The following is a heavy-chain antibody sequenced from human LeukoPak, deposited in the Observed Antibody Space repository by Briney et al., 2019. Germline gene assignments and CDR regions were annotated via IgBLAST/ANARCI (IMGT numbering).Heavy chain of an antibody. D-gene: IGHD3-16*01. V-gene: IGHV1-2*02. J-gene: IGHJ4*02. Sequence: ASVKVSCKASGYTFTGYYMHWVRQAPGQGLEWMGWINPNSGDPKYAQKFQGRVTMTRDTSISTAYMELSRLRSDDTAVYYCAARRGSYRWGTDFDYWGQGTLVTVSS. CDR2: INPNSGDP. CDR1: GYTFTGYY. CDR3: AARRGSYRWGTDFDY.